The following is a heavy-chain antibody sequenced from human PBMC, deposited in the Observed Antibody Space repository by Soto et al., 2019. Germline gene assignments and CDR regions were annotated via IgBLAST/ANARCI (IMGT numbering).Heavy chain of an antibody. CDR2: IYHSGST. Sequence: SETLSLTCAVSCGSISSGGYSWNWIRQPPGKGLEWIGNIYHSGSTYYNPSLKSRVTISVDRSKNQFSLKLSSVTAADTAVYYCASEYYYGSGTDFWGQGTLVTVS. V-gene: IGHV4-30-2*01. J-gene: IGHJ4*02. CDR1: CGSISSGGYS. CDR3: ASEYYYGSGTDF. D-gene: IGHD3-10*01.